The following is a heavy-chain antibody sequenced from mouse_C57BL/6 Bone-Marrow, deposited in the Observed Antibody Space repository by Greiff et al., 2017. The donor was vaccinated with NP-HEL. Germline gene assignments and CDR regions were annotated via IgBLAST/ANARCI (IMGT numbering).Heavy chain of an antibody. D-gene: IGHD4-1*01. CDR2: INPNNGGT. J-gene: IGHJ3*01. CDR1: GYTFTDYY. V-gene: IGHV1-26*01. Sequence: EVQLQQSGPELVKPGASVKISCKASGYTFTDYYMNWVKQSHGKSLEWIGDINPNNGGTSYNQKFKGKATLTVDKSSSTAYMELRSLTSEDSAVYYCAREGSWAWFAYWGKGTLVTVSA. CDR3: AREGSWAWFAY.